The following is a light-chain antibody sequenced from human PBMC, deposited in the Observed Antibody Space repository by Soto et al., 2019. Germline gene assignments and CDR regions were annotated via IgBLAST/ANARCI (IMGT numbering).Light chain of an antibody. CDR3: QQTYTTPFT. V-gene: IGKV1-39*01. Sequence: DIQMTQSPSSLSASVGDRVTIACRASQSITNSVNWYQQRPGRAPSVLIYVTSTLQRGVPSRFSGSGSGTEFTLTINSLQSEDLGTYYCQQTYTTPFTFGGGTKVDIK. CDR2: VTS. CDR1: QSITNS. J-gene: IGKJ4*01.